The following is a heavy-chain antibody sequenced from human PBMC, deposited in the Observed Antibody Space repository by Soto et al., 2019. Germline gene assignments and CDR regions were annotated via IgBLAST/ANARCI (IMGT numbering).Heavy chain of an antibody. CDR2: IIPIFGTA. Sequence: SVKVSCKASGGTFSSYAISWVRQAPGQGLEWMGGIIPIFGTANYAQKFQGRVTVTADESTSTAYMELSSLRSEDTAVYYCARHQDIVVVPAGPEYAFDIWGQGTMVTVSS. V-gene: IGHV1-69*13. CDR3: ARHQDIVVVPAGPEYAFDI. J-gene: IGHJ3*02. D-gene: IGHD2-2*01. CDR1: GGTFSSYA.